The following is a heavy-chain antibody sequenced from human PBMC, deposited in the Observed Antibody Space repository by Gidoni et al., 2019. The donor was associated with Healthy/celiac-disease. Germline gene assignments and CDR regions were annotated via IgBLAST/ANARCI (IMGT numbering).Heavy chain of an antibody. CDR2: IWYDGSNK. CDR3: ARESGTEGYSY. D-gene: IGHD1-1*01. V-gene: IGHV3-33*01. Sequence: QVQLVESGGGVVQPGRSLRLACAASGFTFSSYGMHWVRQAPGKGLEWVAVIWYDGSNKYYADSWKGRFTISRDNSKNTLYLQMNSLRAEDTAVYYCARESGTEGYSYWGQGTLVTVSS. J-gene: IGHJ4*02. CDR1: GFTFSSYG.